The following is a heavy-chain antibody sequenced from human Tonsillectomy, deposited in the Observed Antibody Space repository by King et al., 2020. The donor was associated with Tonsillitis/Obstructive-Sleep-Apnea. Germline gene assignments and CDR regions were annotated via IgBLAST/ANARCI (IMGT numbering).Heavy chain of an antibody. J-gene: IGHJ3*02. V-gene: IGHV3-33*06. CDR2: IWFDGSNK. D-gene: IGHD5-18*01. CDR3: AKDRGFTYGPSEAFDI. Sequence: VQLVESGGGVVQPGRSLRLSCAASGFTFSTSGMHWVRQAPGKGLEWVAVIWFDGSNKYYTDSLKGRFTISRDNSKNTWYLQMNSLRAEDTAFYYCAKDRGFTYGPSEAFDIWGQGTMVTVSS. CDR1: GFTFSTSG.